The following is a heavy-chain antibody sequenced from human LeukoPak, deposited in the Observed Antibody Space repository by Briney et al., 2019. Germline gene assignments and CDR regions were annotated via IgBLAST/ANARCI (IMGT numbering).Heavy chain of an antibody. J-gene: IGHJ1*01. V-gene: IGHV1-2*02. CDR2: INPNSRGT. Sequence: ASVRVSCKASGYTFTGYYIHWMRQAPGQGLEWMGWINPNSRGTNYAQKFQGRVTMTRDTSISTAYMEVSRLRSDDTAVYYCARGAVAEQSEYFQYWGQGTLVTVSS. CDR3: ARGAVAEQSEYFQY. CDR1: GYTFTGYY. D-gene: IGHD6-19*01.